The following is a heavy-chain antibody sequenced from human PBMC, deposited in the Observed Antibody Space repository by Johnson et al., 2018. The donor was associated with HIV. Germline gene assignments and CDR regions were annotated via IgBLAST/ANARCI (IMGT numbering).Heavy chain of an antibody. Sequence: QVQLLESGGGVVQPGRSLRLSCAASGFTFSSYGMHWVRQAPGKGLAWVAVIWYDGSNKYYADSVKGRFTISRDNSKNTLYLQMNSLRAEDTAVYYCAKDQASIAARPDAFDIWGQGTMVTVSS. CDR2: IWYDGSNK. D-gene: IGHD6-6*01. CDR1: GFTFSSYG. J-gene: IGHJ3*02. V-gene: IGHV3-33*06. CDR3: AKDQASIAARPDAFDI.